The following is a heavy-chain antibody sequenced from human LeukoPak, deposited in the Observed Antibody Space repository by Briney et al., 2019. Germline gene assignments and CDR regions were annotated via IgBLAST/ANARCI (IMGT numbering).Heavy chain of an antibody. Sequence: PRRSLRLSCAASGFTFSDYYMTWIRQAPGKGLEWVSYISSSGSTIYYADSVKGRFTISRDNAKNSLYLQMNSLRAEDTAVYYCARDVNYYDSSGYWGYFDYWGQGTLVTVSS. CDR3: ARDVNYYDSSGYWGYFDY. J-gene: IGHJ4*02. CDR1: GFTFSDYY. V-gene: IGHV3-11*04. D-gene: IGHD3-22*01. CDR2: ISSSGSTI.